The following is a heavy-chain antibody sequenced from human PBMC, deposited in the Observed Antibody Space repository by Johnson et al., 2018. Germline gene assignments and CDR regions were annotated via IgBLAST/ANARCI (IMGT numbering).Heavy chain of an antibody. Sequence: VQLQESGGGLVQPGGSLRLSCAASGFTFSDYWMQWVRQGPGKGLVWVSRISPDGSSASYPDSVKGRFTISRDNARKSLYLQMNSLRVEDTAVYYCASQSVIEVDAPADAFDIWGQGTMVTVSS. V-gene: IGHV3-74*01. CDR3: ASQSVIEVDAPADAFDI. CDR2: ISPDGSSA. CDR1: GFTFSDYW. D-gene: IGHD6-19*01. J-gene: IGHJ3*02.